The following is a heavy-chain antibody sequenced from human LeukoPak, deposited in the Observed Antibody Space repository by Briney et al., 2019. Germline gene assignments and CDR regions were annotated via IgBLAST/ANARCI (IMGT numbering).Heavy chain of an antibody. V-gene: IGHV3-23*01. CDR3: AKDRTVGASYWYFDL. J-gene: IGHJ2*01. Sequence: GGSLRLSCAASRFTFSSYVMSWVRQAPGKGLEWVSAISGSGGSTYYADSVKGRFTISRDNSKNTLYLQVNSLRAEDTAIYYCAKDRTVGASYWYFDLWGRGTLVTVSS. CDR2: ISGSGGST. D-gene: IGHD1-26*01. CDR1: RFTFSSYV.